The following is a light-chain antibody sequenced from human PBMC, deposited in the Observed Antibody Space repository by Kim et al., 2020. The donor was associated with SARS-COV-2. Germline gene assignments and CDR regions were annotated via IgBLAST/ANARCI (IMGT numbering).Light chain of an antibody. V-gene: IGLV3-19*01. CDR2: GEN. J-gene: IGLJ2*01. CDR3: KSRDHIGNHVV. CDR1: SLRSYY. Sequence: ALGQTVRITCQGDSLRSYYASWYQQKPGQAPVLVIYGENNRPSGISDRFSGSSSGNTASLTITGAQAEDEADYYCKSRDHIGNHVVFGGGTQLTVL.